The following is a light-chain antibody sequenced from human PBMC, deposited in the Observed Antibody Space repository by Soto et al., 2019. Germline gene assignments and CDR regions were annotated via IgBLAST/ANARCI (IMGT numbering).Light chain of an antibody. CDR2: GAS. Sequence: DIQMTQSPSSLSASVGDRVTITCRASQDLSDYLAWYQQKPGKGPKLLIYGASTLNSGVPSRFSGSASGTDFTLTISTLQPEDVATYYCQSLNNAPFTFGPGTKVDVK. V-gene: IGKV1-27*01. CDR1: QDLSDY. J-gene: IGKJ3*01. CDR3: QSLNNAPFT.